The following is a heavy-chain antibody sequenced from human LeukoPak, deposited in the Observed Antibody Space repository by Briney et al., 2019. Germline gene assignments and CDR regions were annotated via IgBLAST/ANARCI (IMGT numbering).Heavy chain of an antibody. CDR1: GGSFSGYY. J-gene: IGHJ3*02. Sequence: PPETLSLTCAVYGGSFSGYYWSWIRQPPGKGLEWIGEINHSGSTNYNPSLKSRVTISVDTSKNQFSLKLSSVTAADTAVYYCARGRRGIAVAGRKKDAFDIWGQGTMVTVSS. V-gene: IGHV4-34*01. D-gene: IGHD6-19*01. CDR2: INHSGST. CDR3: ARGRRGIAVAGRKKDAFDI.